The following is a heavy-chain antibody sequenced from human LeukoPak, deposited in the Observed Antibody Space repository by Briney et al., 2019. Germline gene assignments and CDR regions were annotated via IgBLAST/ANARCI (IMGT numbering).Heavy chain of an antibody. Sequence: GGSLRLSCAASGFTFSSYGMHWVRQAPGKGLEWVAFIRYDGSNKYYADSVKGRFTISRDNSKNTLYLQMNSLRAEDTAVYYCAKDYEGPSADGEFDDYWGQGTLVTVSS. V-gene: IGHV3-30*02. CDR2: IRYDGSNK. CDR3: AKDYEGPSADGEFDDY. J-gene: IGHJ4*02. CDR1: GFTFSSYG. D-gene: IGHD3-10*01.